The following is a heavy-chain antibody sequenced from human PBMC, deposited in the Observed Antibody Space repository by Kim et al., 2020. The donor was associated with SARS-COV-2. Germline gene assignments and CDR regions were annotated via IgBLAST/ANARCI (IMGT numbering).Heavy chain of an antibody. D-gene: IGHD6-6*01. CDR2: GST. V-gene: IGHV1-46*01. Sequence: GSTSHAPKFQGRITMTRETSTSTVYMEWSSLRSDDTAVYYCARKSSSLDDWGQGILVTVSS. J-gene: IGHJ4*02. CDR3: ARKSSSLDD.